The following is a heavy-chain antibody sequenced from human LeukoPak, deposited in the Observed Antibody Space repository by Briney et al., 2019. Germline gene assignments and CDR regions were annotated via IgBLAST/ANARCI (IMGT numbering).Heavy chain of an antibody. CDR1: GFTFSNYA. Sequence: GGSLRLSCAASGFTFSNYAMSWVRQAPGKGLEWVSAIGSSGGPTYYANSVKGRFTISRDNSKNTLYLHMNSLSAEDTAVYYCAKDIDNGDYVVYWGQGTLVTASS. J-gene: IGHJ4*02. CDR2: IGSSGGPT. CDR3: AKDIDNGDYVVY. V-gene: IGHV3-23*01. D-gene: IGHD4-17*01.